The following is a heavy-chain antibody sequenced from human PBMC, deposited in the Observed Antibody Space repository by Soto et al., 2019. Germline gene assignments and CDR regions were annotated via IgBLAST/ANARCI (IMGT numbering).Heavy chain of an antibody. CDR3: AKNLGGWSTFDN. V-gene: IGHV3-23*01. CDR2: ISDSGNTI. J-gene: IGHJ4*02. Sequence: VGSLRLSCAASGFTFSTYVMSWVRQAPGKGPEWVSDISDSGNTINYAESVKGRFTISRDNSKNTLYLQMNSLRAEDTAVYYCAKNLGGWSTFDNWGQGTLVTVSS. D-gene: IGHD6-19*01. CDR1: GFTFSTYV.